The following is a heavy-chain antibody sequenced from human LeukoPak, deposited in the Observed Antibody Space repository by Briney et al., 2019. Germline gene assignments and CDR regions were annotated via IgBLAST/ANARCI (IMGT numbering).Heavy chain of an antibody. CDR1: GFTFSSYG. CDR3: ARDPYSGSYGNNYYYYMDV. J-gene: IGHJ6*03. CDR2: ISGSGGSP. D-gene: IGHD5-12*01. Sequence: GSLRLSCSPSGFTFSSYGMSGVRPAPGKGLEWVSVISGSGGSPSYADSVKGRFTISRHNSKNMLYLQMNSVRAEDTAVYYCARDPYSGSYGNNYYYYMDVWGKGTTVTISS. V-gene: IGHV3-23*01.